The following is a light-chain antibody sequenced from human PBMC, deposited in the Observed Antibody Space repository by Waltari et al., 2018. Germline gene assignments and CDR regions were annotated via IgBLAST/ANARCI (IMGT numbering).Light chain of an antibody. J-gene: IGLJ2*01. CDR3: SSYTSSNTVV. CDR2: DVS. V-gene: IGLV2-14*03. Sequence: HSALTQPASVSGSPGQSITIPCSGSSSGVGGYNYVSWYLQYPGQDPKLIIYDVSQRPSEISDRFSGSKSGSTASLTISGLQAEDEADYYCSSYTSSNTVVFGGGTKVTVL. CDR1: SSGVGGYNY.